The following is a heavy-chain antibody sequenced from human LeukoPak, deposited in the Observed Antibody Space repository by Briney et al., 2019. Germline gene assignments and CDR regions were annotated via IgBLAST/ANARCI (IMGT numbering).Heavy chain of an antibody. CDR3: AKDSYSKGDY. V-gene: IGHV3-7*01. Sequence: GGSLRLSCVASGFTFSSSWMAWVRQAQGKGLQWVANINHDGSVKNYVGSVKGRFAISRDNAQNSFYLQMNSLETDDTAVYYCAKDSYSKGDYWGQGTLVTVSS. CDR2: INHDGSVK. CDR1: GFTFSSSW. D-gene: IGHD4-11*01. J-gene: IGHJ4*02.